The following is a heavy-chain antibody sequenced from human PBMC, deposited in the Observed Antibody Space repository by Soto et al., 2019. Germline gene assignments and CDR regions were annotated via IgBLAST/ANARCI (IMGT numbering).Heavy chain of an antibody. CDR3: AKSLVTPSDAFDL. Sequence: GGSLRLSCAASGFTFGNYAMNWVRQAPGKGLEWISSISDPGTSTYYANSVKGRFSMSRDNSKDTLFLQMNRLRADDTAVYFCAKSLVTPSDAFDLWGRGTLVTVSS. V-gene: IGHV3-23*01. CDR2: ISDPGTST. J-gene: IGHJ3*01. D-gene: IGHD2-21*02. CDR1: GFTFGNYA.